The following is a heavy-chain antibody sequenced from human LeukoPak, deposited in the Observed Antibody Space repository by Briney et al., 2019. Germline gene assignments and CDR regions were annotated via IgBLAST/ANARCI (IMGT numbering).Heavy chain of an antibody. J-gene: IGHJ4*02. CDR2: ISWNSGSI. V-gene: IGHV3-9*01. CDR1: GFTFDDYA. D-gene: IGHD3-10*01. Sequence: GRSLRLSCAASGFTFDDYAMHWVRQAPGKGLEWVSGISWNSGSIGYADSVKGRFTISRDNAKNSLYLQMNSLRAEDTAVYYCARGLIRVRGSGSYFAYYFDYWGQGTLVTVSS. CDR3: ARGLIRVRGSGSYFAYYFDY.